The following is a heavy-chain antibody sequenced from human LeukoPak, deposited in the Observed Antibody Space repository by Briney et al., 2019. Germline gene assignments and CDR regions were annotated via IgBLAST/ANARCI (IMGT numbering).Heavy chain of an antibody. J-gene: IGHJ4*02. CDR1: GYSFTSYW. D-gene: IGHD3-10*01. CDR3: ARSFMVRGVIGVSDY. Sequence: GESLKISCKGSGYSFTSYWIGWVRQMPGKGLEWMGIIYPGDSDTRYSPSFQGQVTISADKSISTAYLQWSSLKASDTAMYYCARSFMVRGVIGVSDYWGQGTLVTVSS. V-gene: IGHV5-51*01. CDR2: IYPGDSDT.